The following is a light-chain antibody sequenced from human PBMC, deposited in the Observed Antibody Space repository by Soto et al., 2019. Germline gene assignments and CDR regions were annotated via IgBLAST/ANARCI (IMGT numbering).Light chain of an antibody. CDR2: GAS. CDR1: QSVSSSY. J-gene: IGKJ1*01. Sequence: EIVLTQSPGTLSLSPGERATLSCRASQSVSSSYLAWYQQKPGQAPRLLIYGASSRATGIPDRFSGSGYGADFTLTISRLEPEDFAVYYCQQYGSSPPVTFGQGTKVDIK. CDR3: QQYGSSPPVT. V-gene: IGKV3-20*01.